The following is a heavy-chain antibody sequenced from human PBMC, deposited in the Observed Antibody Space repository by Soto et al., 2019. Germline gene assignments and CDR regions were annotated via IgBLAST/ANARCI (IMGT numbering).Heavy chain of an antibody. D-gene: IGHD3-16*01. J-gene: IGHJ6*03. CDR1: GFSLSTSGVG. CDR3: APYTVTTYMDV. V-gene: IGHV2-5*02. CDR2: LYGDDDR. Sequence: QITLRESGPTLVKPAQTLTLTCTCSGFSLSTSGVGVCWIRQPPGKALEWIGLLYGDDDRRYSPSLRSRLTITKDTSKDQVVLTLTNLVPGDPATYFCAPYTVTTYMDVWGNGTTVTVSS.